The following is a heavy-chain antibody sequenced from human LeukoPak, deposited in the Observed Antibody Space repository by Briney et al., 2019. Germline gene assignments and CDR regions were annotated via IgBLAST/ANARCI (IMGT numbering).Heavy chain of an antibody. D-gene: IGHD4-17*01. CDR2: IYHSGST. CDR1: GYSISSGYH. V-gene: IGHV4-38-2*02. J-gene: IGHJ3*02. Sequence: SETLSLTCTVSGYSISSGYHWGWIRQPPGKGLEWIGTIYHSGSTYNNPSLKSRVTMSVDTSKNQFSLKLSSVTAADTAIYYCTREYGFMTTVFHAFDIWGQGTMVTVSS. CDR3: TREYGFMTTVFHAFDI.